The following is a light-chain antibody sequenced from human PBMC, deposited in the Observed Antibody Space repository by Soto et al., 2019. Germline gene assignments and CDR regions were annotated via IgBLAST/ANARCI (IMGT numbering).Light chain of an antibody. Sequence: QSDLTKPASVAGSPGQSITISCTETSRDVGNYDYYSWYQQHPGKAPKLKIYEVSSRPSGVSNRFSGSKSGNTASLTISGLQAEDEADYYCSSYTSSSTSQVLFGGGTKVTVL. CDR1: SRDVGNYDY. J-gene: IGLJ2*01. V-gene: IGLV2-14*01. CDR2: EVS. CDR3: SSYTSSSTSQVL.